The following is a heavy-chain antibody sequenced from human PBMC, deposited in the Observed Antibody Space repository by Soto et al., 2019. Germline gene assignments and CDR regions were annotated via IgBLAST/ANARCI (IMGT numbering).Heavy chain of an antibody. CDR3: ERRVEKLLLSFWFDP. D-gene: IGHD2-2*01. Sequence: PGESLKISCKGSGYSFTSHWIGWVRQMPGKGLEWMGIIYPGDSDTRYSPSFQGQVTISADKSISTAYLQWSSLKASDTGMYYCERRVEKLLLSFWFDPCGQGTQVTVSS. CDR2: IYPGDSDT. J-gene: IGHJ5*02. V-gene: IGHV5-51*01. CDR1: GYSFTSHW.